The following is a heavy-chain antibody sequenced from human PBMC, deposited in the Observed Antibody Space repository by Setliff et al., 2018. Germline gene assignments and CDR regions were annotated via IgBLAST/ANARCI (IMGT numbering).Heavy chain of an antibody. CDR3: AKHRVRQLGILSWYFDL. CDR1: RFTFSSYA. Sequence: PGGSLRLSCAASRFTFSSYAMSWVRQAPGKGLEWVSAISGSAGSTYYADPVKGRFTISRDNSKNTLYLQMSSLRVEDTAVYYCAKHRVRQLGILSWYFDLWGRGTLVTVSS. CDR2: ISGSAGST. J-gene: IGHJ2*01. V-gene: IGHV3-23*01. D-gene: IGHD7-27*01.